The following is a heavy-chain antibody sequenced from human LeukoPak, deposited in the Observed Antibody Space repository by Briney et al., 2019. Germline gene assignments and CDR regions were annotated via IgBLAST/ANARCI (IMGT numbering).Heavy chain of an antibody. CDR2: INSDGSST. V-gene: IGHV3-74*01. CDR1: GFTFSSYW. CDR3: ARETIFAHYGMDV. Sequence: GGSLRLSCAASGFTFSSYWMHWVRQAPGKGLVWVSRINSDGSSTSYADSVKGRLTISRDNAKNTLYLQMNSLRAEDTAVYYCARETIFAHYGMDVWGQGTTVTVSS. J-gene: IGHJ6*02. D-gene: IGHD3-3*01.